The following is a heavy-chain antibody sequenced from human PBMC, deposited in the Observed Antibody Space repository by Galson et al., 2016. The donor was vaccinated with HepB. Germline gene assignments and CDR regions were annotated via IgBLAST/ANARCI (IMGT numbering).Heavy chain of an antibody. D-gene: IGHD3-3*01. J-gene: IGHJ6*02. CDR1: GFTFTHAY. V-gene: IGHV1-46*01. CDR3: ARDAPRGYDLWHGMDV. CDR2: INPVDGNT. Sequence: SVKVSCKASGFTFTHAYIHWVRQAPGQGLEWVAMINPVDGNTRYAQKFQGRVTTTRDTSTSTVYMELSSLRSEDTAMYYCARDAPRGYDLWHGMDVWGQGPTVTVSS.